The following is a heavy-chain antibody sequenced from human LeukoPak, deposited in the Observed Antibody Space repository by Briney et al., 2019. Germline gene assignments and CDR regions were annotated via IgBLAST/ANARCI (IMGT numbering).Heavy chain of an antibody. D-gene: IGHD6-19*01. V-gene: IGHV4-34*01. Sequence: SETLSLTCAVYGGSFSGYYWSWIRQPPGKGLEWIGEINHSGSTNYNPSLKSRVTISVDTSKNQFSLKLSSVTAADTAVYYCARDTYGDSSGEAHLDYWGQGTLVTVSS. CDR2: INHSGST. J-gene: IGHJ4*02. CDR3: ARDTYGDSSGEAHLDY. CDR1: GGSFSGYY.